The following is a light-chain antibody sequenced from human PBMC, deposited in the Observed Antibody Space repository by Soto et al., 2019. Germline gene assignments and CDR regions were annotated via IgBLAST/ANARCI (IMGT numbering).Light chain of an antibody. CDR1: SSDVGNYNY. CDR2: DVA. CDR3: CSYAGSYTWV. J-gene: IGLJ3*02. Sequence: QSPLTQPRSVSGSPGQSVTISCTGTSSDVGNYNYVSWYRQHPGKAPKLMIFDVAQRPSGVPDRFSGSKSGNTASLTISGLQAEDEADYYCCSYAGSYTWVFGGGTKLTVL. V-gene: IGLV2-11*01.